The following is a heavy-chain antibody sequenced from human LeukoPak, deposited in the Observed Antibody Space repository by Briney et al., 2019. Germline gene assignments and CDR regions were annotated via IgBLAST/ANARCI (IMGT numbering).Heavy chain of an antibody. CDR1: GFTCTSYA. D-gene: IGHD2-15*01. V-gene: IGHV3-23*01. CDR2: ISANGGRT. Sequence: GGSLRLSCAASGFTCTSYAMSWVRQAPGKGLEWVSAISANGGRTYFADSVKGRFSISRDNSKDTLYLQMNGLRAEDTAVYYCAKVSVGGYCSGGSCYCDYWGQGTLVTVSS. J-gene: IGHJ4*02. CDR3: AKVSVGGYCSGGSCYCDY.